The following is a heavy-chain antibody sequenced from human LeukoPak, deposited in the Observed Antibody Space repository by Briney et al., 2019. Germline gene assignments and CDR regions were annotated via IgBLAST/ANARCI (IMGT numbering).Heavy chain of an antibody. J-gene: IGHJ4*02. V-gene: IGHV1-69*02. Sequence: GASVKVSCKASGGTFSSYTISWLRQAPGQGLEWMGRIIPILGIANYAQKFQGRVTITADKSTSTAYMELSSLRSEDTAVYYCARVWSSSWLPFDYWGQGTLVTVSS. D-gene: IGHD6-13*01. CDR2: IIPILGIA. CDR3: ARVWSSSWLPFDY. CDR1: GGTFSSYT.